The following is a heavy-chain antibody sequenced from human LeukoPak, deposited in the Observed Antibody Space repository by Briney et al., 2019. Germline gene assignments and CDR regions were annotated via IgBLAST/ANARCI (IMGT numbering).Heavy chain of an antibody. CDR1: GGPISSSSYY. CDR3: ASRVGATTGWYFDL. CDR2: IYYSGST. V-gene: IGHV4-39*01. D-gene: IGHD1-26*01. Sequence: SETLSLTCTVSGGPISSSSYYWGWIRQPPGKGLEWIGSIYYSGSTCYNPSLKSRVTISVDTSKNQFSLKLSSVTAADTAVYYCASRVGATTGWYFDLWGRGTLVTVSS. J-gene: IGHJ2*01.